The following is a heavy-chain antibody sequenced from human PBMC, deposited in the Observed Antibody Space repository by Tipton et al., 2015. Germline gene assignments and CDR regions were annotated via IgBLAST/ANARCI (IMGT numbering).Heavy chain of an antibody. CDR3: ARRATGGYYFDY. V-gene: IGHV4-38-2*01. D-gene: IGHD1-14*01. J-gene: IGHJ4*02. Sequence: TLSLTCAVSAYSISSDYYWGWIRQPPGKGLEWIGSISHSGNTYYNPSLKSRVTMSRDTSKNQFSLQLNSVTPEDTAVYYCARRATGGYYFDYWGQGILVTVSS. CDR1: AYSISSDYY. CDR2: ISHSGNT.